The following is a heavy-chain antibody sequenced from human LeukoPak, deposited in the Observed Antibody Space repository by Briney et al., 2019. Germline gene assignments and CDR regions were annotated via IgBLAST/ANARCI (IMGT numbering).Heavy chain of an antibody. CDR1: GGSISSYY. CDR3: ARSITTPHFDY. D-gene: IGHD1/OR15-1a*01. Sequence: SETLSLTCTVSGGSISSYYWSWIRQPAGKGLEWIGRIYASGNTNYNPSLKSRVTMSVDTSKNQFSLKLNSVTAADKAVYYCARSITTPHFDYWGQGTLVTVSS. V-gene: IGHV4-4*07. J-gene: IGHJ4*02. CDR2: IYASGNT.